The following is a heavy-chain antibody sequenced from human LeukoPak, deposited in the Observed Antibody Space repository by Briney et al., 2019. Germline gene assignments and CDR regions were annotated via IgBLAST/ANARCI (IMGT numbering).Heavy chain of an antibody. CDR1: GGPLSSYY. V-gene: IGHV4-59*01. D-gene: IGHD5-12*01. CDR3: ARGSIPTLLGGYVTFDP. Sequence: SETLSLTCTVSGGPLSSYYWSWIPQPPAKGLDGIGHIYYSGSTNYNPSLKSRVTISVDTPKIKFSLKLSSVTAADTAVYYCARGSIPTLLGGYVTFDPWGQGTLVAVSS. J-gene: IGHJ5*02. CDR2: IYYSGST.